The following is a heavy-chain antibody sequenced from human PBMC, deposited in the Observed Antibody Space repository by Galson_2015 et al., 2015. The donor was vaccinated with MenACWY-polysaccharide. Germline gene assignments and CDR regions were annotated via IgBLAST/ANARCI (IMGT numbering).Heavy chain of an antibody. CDR2: MSPNNGNT. V-gene: IGHV1-8*01. D-gene: IGHD1-26*01. Sequence: SVKVSCKASGHTFTSYDINWVRQATGQGLEWMGWMSPNNGNTGYAQKFQGRVTMTRNTSISTAYMELSSLRSEDTAVYFCARGPVGATVYYGMDVWGQGTTVTVSS. CDR1: GHTFTSYD. CDR3: ARGPVGATVYYGMDV. J-gene: IGHJ6*02.